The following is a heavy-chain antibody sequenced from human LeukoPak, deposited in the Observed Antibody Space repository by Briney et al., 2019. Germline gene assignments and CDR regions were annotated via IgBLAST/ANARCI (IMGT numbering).Heavy chain of an antibody. D-gene: IGHD2-15*01. CDR3: ARDKVVVAAILFDY. J-gene: IGHJ4*02. Sequence: GGSLRLPCAASGFTFSSYAMHWVRQAPGKGLEWVAVISYDGSNKYYADSVKGRFTISRDNSKNTLYLQMNSLRAEDTAVYYCARDKVVVAAILFDYWGQGTLVTVSS. V-gene: IGHV3-30-3*01. CDR1: GFTFSSYA. CDR2: ISYDGSNK.